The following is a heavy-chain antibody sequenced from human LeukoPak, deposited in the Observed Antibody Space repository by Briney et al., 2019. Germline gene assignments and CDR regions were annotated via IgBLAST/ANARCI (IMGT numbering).Heavy chain of an antibody. CDR3: ARAAMVRGVIIKNYYYYYMDV. D-gene: IGHD3-10*01. Sequence: ASVKVSCKASGYTFTGYYMHWVRQAPGQGLEWMGGIIPIFGTANYAQKFQGRVTITADESTSTAYMELSSLRSEDTAVYYCARAAMVRGVIIKNYYYYYMDVWGKGTTVTISS. CDR1: GYTFTGYY. V-gene: IGHV1-69*13. CDR2: IIPIFGTA. J-gene: IGHJ6*03.